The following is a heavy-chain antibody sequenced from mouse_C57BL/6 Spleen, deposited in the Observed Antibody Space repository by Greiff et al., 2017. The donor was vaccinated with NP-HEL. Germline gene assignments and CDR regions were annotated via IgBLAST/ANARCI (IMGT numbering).Heavy chain of an antibody. CDR1: GFTFSDYG. Sequence: EVQRVESGGGLVKPGGSLKLSCAASGFTFSDYGMHWVRQAPEKGLEWVAYIRSGSSTIYYADPVKGRFTISRDNAKNTLFLQMTSLRSEDTAMYYCARGDSYAMDYWGQGTSVTVSS. CDR3: ARGDSYAMDY. CDR2: IRSGSSTI. J-gene: IGHJ4*01. V-gene: IGHV5-17*01.